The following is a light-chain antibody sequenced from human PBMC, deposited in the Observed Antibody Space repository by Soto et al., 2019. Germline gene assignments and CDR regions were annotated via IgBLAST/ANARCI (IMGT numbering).Light chain of an antibody. CDR3: SSYTTSNTRQIV. J-gene: IGLJ1*01. CDR2: DVI. Sequence: QSALTQPASVSGSPGQSITISCTGTSSDVGGYNYVSWYQHHPGKAPNLMIFDVINRPSGVSNRFSGSKSGNTASLTISGLQPEDEADYYGSSYTTSNTRQIVFGTGTKLTVL. V-gene: IGLV2-14*03. CDR1: SSDVGGYNY.